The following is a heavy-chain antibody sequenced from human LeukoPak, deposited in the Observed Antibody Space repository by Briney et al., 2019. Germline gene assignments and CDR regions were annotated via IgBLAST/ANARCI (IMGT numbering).Heavy chain of an antibody. Sequence: GGSLRLSCAASGFAFNGYNMHWVRQAPGKGLEWVTFIFYDGSSKKEADSVKGRFSISRDNSKNTVYLQMNSLRPEDTAVYYCARDFSARYTIDYWGQGTLVTVSS. D-gene: IGHD5-18*01. CDR1: GFAFNGYN. CDR3: ARDFSARYTIDY. J-gene: IGHJ4*02. V-gene: IGHV3-30*04. CDR2: IFYDGSSK.